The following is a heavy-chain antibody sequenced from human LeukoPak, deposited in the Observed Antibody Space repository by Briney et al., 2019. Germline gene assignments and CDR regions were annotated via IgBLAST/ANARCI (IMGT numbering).Heavy chain of an antibody. CDR1: GFTFSSYE. Sequence: GGSLRLSCAASGFTFSSYEMNWVRQAPGQGLEWVSYISSSGSTIYYADSVKGRFTISRDNAKNSLYLQMNSLRAEDTAVYYCARDYGGSSPFDYWGQGTLVTVSS. J-gene: IGHJ4*02. V-gene: IGHV3-48*03. CDR3: ARDYGGSSPFDY. D-gene: IGHD4-23*01. CDR2: ISSSGSTI.